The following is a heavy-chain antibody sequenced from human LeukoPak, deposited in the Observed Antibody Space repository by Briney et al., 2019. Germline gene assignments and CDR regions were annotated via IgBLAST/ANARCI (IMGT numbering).Heavy chain of an antibody. J-gene: IGHJ4*02. CDR1: GFTFSDYW. CDR3: ATDRKVGTWDPRFNY. D-gene: IGHD4-23*01. CDR2: IRQDDSEK. V-gene: IGHV3-7*01. Sequence: GGSLRLSCSASGFTFSDYWMMWVRQAPGKGLEWVGNIRQDDSEKNYVDSVKGRFTIYRDNAKFSQYLQMNSLRAEDTAIYYCATDRKVGTWDPRFNYWGQGTLVTVSS.